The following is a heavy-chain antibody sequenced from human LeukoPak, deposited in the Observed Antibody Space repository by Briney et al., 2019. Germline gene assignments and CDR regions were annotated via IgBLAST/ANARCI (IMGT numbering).Heavy chain of an antibody. CDR2: ISSNGDNT. CDR3: ARAPREGFSGSYHDY. D-gene: IGHD1-26*01. Sequence: GGSLRLSCAASGFTFSSYSRHWVRQAPEKGLEYVSAISSNGDNTYYANSVKGRFIISRDNSKNTLYLQMASLRGEDTAVYYCARAPREGFSGSYHDYWGQGTLVTVSS. J-gene: IGHJ4*02. V-gene: IGHV3-64*01. CDR1: GFTFSSYS.